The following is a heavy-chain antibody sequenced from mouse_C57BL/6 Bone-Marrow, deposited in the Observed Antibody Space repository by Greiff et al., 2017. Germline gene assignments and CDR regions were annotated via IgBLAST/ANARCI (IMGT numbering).Heavy chain of an antibody. V-gene: IGHV14-4*01. CDR3: TTWGGSSLGYAMDY. D-gene: IGHD1-1*01. J-gene: IGHJ4*01. CDR2: IDPENGDT. CDR1: GFNIKDDY. Sequence: EVQLQQSGAELVRPGASVKLSCTASGFNIKDDYMHWVKQRPEQGLEWIGWIDPENGDTEYASKFQGKATIPADPSSNTAYLQLSSLTSEDTAVYYCTTWGGSSLGYAMDYWGQGTSVTVSS.